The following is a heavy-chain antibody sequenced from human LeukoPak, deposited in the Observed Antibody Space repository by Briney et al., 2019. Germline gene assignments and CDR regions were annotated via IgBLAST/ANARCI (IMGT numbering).Heavy chain of an antibody. CDR2: INPNSGGT. V-gene: IGHV1-2*02. Sequence: ASVKVSCKASGYTFSNYGISWVRQAPGQGLEWMGWINPNSGGTNYAQKFQGRVTMTRDTSISTAYMELSRLRSDDTAVYYCAREWSGSGGYYYYMDVWGKGTTVTISS. CDR1: GYTFSNYG. CDR3: AREWSGSGGYYYYMDV. D-gene: IGHD3-3*01. J-gene: IGHJ6*03.